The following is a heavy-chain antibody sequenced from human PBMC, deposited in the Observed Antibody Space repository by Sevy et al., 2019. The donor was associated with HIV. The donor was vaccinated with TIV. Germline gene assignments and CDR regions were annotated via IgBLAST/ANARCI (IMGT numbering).Heavy chain of an antibody. Sequence: GESLKISCVASGFTVSSNYMSWVRQAPGKGLEWVSVIYSGGSTYYADSVKGRFTISRDNSKNTLYLQMNSLRAEDTAVYYCARVGDWGDHFDYWGQGTLVTVSS. CDR1: GFTVSSNY. D-gene: IGHD2-21*02. V-gene: IGHV3-53*01. CDR2: IYSGGST. J-gene: IGHJ4*02. CDR3: ARVGDWGDHFDY.